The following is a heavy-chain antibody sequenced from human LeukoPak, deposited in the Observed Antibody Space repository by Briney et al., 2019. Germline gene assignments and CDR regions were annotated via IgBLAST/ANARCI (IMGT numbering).Heavy chain of an antibody. V-gene: IGHV3-21*05. D-gene: IGHD3-22*01. Sequence: GGSLRLSCAASGFTFSSYSMNWVRQAPGKGLEWVSYISSTTGYTNYADSVQGRFTISRDNARNSLYLQMNSLTAEDTAVYYCARVGPHYYDSSGYFYYFDYWGQGTLVTVSS. CDR1: GFTFSSYS. CDR2: ISSTTGYT. J-gene: IGHJ4*02. CDR3: ARVGPHYYDSSGYFYYFDY.